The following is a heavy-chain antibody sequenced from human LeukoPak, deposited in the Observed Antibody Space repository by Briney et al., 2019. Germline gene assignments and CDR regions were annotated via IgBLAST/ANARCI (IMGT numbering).Heavy chain of an antibody. V-gene: IGHV3-43*02. J-gene: IGHJ4*02. D-gene: IGHD6-19*01. CDR3: AEATGYSSGGALYNYFDY. CDR1: GFTFDDYA. CDR2: ISGDGGST. Sequence: RPGGSLRLSCAASGFTFDDYAMHWVRQAPGKSLEWVSRISGDGGSTYYADSVKGGFTISRDNSKNSLYLQMNSLRTEDTALYYCAEATGYSSGGALYNYFDYWGQGTLVTVSS.